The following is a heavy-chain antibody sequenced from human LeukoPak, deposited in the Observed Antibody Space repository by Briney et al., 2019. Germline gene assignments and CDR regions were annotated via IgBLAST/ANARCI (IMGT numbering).Heavy chain of an antibody. CDR1: GYTFTSYG. V-gene: IGHV1-18*01. CDR3: ARDTHGSGSRYSVMYYYYGMDV. J-gene: IGHJ6*02. D-gene: IGHD3-10*01. Sequence: ASVKVSCKASGYTFTSYGISWVRQAPGQGLEWMGWISAYNGNTNYAQKLQGRVTMTTDTSTSTAYMELRSLRSDDTAVYYCARDTHGSGSRYSVMYYYYGMDVWGQGTTVTVSS. CDR2: ISAYNGNT.